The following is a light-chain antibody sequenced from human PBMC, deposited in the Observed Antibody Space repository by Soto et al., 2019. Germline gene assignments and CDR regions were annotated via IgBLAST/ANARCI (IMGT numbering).Light chain of an antibody. V-gene: IGLV2-11*01. CDR2: DVT. J-gene: IGLJ1*01. CDR3: CSYAGTYTYV. CDR1: GSDVGGYNY. Sequence: QSVLTQPRSVSGSPGQSVTVSCTGTGSDVGGYNYVSWYQQHPGRAPKLMIYDVTKRPSGVPYRFSGSKSGNTAYLTISGLQADDEADYYCCSYAGTYTYVFGIGTKVTVL.